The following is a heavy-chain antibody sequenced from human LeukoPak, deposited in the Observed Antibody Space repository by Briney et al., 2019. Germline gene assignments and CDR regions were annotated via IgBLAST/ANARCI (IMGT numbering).Heavy chain of an antibody. CDR2: ISSSGGTI. CDR1: GFTFSDYY. D-gene: IGHD2-21*02. Sequence: KPGGSLRLSCAASGFTFSDYYMSWIRQAPGKGLEWVSYISSSGGTIYYADSVKGRFTISRDNSKNTLYLQMNSLRAEDTAVYYCAGGMVVTVGDDYWGQGTLVTVSS. J-gene: IGHJ4*02. V-gene: IGHV3-11*01. CDR3: AGGMVVTVGDDY.